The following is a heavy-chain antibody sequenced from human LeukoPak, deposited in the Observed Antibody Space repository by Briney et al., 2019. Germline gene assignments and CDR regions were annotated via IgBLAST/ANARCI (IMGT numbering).Heavy chain of an antibody. CDR1: GGSFSGYY. V-gene: IGHV4-34*01. CDR3: ARGPWKFVWGSYRSLFDY. D-gene: IGHD3-16*02. CDR2: INHSGGT. J-gene: IGHJ4*02. Sequence: PSETLSLTCAVYGGSFSGYYWSWIRQPPGKGLEWIGEINHSGGTNYNPSLKSRVTISVDTSKNQFSLKLSSVTAADTAVYYCARGPWKFVWGSYRSLFDYWGQGTLVTVSS.